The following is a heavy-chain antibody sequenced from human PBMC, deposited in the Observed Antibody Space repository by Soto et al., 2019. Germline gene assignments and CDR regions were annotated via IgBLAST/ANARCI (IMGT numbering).Heavy chain of an antibody. CDR2: ISGDGSAT. Sequence: EVKLLESGGGLVQPGASLRLSCAASGFRLWTYSMSWVRQAPGKGLEWVSGISGDGSATSYADSRKGRFTVSRDNSKDTLFLQMNTLRVEDTAVYYCAKTRLYDNNDYHRDGFDVWGPGTAVTVS. J-gene: IGHJ3*01. CDR1: GFRLWTYS. D-gene: IGHD5-12*01. CDR3: AKTRLYDNNDYHRDGFDV. V-gene: IGHV3-23*01.